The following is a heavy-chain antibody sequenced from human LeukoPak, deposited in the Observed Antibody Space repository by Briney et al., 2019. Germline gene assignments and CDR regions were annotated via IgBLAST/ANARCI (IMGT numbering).Heavy chain of an antibody. CDR1: GGSISSYY. D-gene: IGHD3-9*01. CDR2: IYYSGST. Sequence: SETLSLTCTVSGGSISSYYWSWIRQPPGKGLKWIGYIYYSGSTNYNPSLKSRVTISVDTSKNQFSLKLSSVTAADTAVYYCARHNYDILTGLSYYGMDVWGQGTTVAVSS. V-gene: IGHV4-59*08. J-gene: IGHJ6*02. CDR3: ARHNYDILTGLSYYGMDV.